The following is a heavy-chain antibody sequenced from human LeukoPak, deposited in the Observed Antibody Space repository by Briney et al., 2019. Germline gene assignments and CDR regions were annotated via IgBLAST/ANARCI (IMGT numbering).Heavy chain of an antibody. D-gene: IGHD2-15*01. J-gene: IGHJ3*02. CDR2: IYARGST. CDR1: GGSINSGSYY. CDR3: ARVYCSGGSCYLRYDAFDI. V-gene: IGHV4-61*02. Sequence: SETLSLTCAVSGGSINSGSYYWSWIRQPAGKGLEWIGRIYARGSTHYNPSLKSRVTISLDTSKNQFSLKLRSVTASDTAVYYCARVYCSGGSCYLRYDAFDIWGQGTMVTVSS.